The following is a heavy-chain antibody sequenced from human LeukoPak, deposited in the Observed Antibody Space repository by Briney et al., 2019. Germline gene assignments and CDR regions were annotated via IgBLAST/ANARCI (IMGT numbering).Heavy chain of an antibody. V-gene: IGHV4-31*03. CDR2: IYYSGST. Sequence: SETLSLTCTVSGGSISSGGYYWSWIRQHPGKGLEWIGYIYYSGSTYYNPSLKSRVTISVDTSKNQFSLKLSSVTAADTAVYYCASYTLFLEWLFRGFDIWGQGTMVTVSS. CDR1: GGSISSGGYY. CDR3: ASYTLFLEWLFRGFDI. J-gene: IGHJ3*02. D-gene: IGHD3-3*01.